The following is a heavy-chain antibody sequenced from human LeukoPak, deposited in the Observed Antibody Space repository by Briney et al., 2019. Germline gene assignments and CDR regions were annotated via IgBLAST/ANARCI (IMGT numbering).Heavy chain of an antibody. D-gene: IGHD3-22*01. CDR2: ISTAGDT. Sequence: PGGSLRLPCAASGFTFSRYDMHWVRQVTGKGLEWVSAISTAGDTYYPGSVKGRFTVSRENAKNSLYLQMNSLSAGDTAVYYCARDISGGYDGLDVWGQGTTVTVSS. V-gene: IGHV3-13*01. J-gene: IGHJ6*02. CDR1: GFTFSRYD. CDR3: ARDISGGYDGLDV.